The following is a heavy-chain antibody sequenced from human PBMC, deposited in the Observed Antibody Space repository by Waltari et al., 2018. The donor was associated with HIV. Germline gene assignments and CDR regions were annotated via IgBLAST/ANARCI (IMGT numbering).Heavy chain of an antibody. CDR2: IIPTFDTT. CDR3: ARVEMATIMSFDY. V-gene: IGHV1-69*01. J-gene: IGHJ4*02. D-gene: IGHD3-16*01. CDR1: GGTFSTYA. Sequence: QVQLVQSGAEVKKPGSSVKVSCKASGGTFSTYAISWVRQAPGQGLEWMGGIIPTFDTTNYAQKCQGRVTITADEFTSTAYMELTSLRSEDTAVYFCARVEMATIMSFDYWGQGTLVTVSS.